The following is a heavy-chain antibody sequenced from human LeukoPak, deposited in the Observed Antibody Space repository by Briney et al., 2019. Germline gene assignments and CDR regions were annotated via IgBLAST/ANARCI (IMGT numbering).Heavy chain of an antibody. CDR1: GYSFTNYD. CDR3: ARSLGTYWGKDFLNWFDP. CDR2: VNPNNGDA. V-gene: IGHV1-8*02. J-gene: IGHJ5*02. D-gene: IGHD3-16*01. Sequence: ASVKVSCKASGYSFTNYDINWVRQAAGQGLEWMGWVNPNNGDAGFSQKFQGRVTLTSNTSLTTAYMELTSLTSEDTAVYYCARSLGTYWGKDFLNWFDPWGQGTLVTVSS.